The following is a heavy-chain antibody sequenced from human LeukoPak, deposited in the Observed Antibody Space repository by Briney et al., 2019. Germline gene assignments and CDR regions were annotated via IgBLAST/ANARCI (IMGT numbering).Heavy chain of an antibody. CDR1: GDSMTNYY. V-gene: IGHV4-59*01. Sequence: KASETLSLTCSVSGDSMTNYYWSWIRQPPGKGLEWIGYIYYSGATSYNPSLESRVTISEDTSKNQFSLRLSSVTAADTAVYYCARSVALYYFDYWGQGTLVTVSS. CDR3: ARSVALYYFDY. D-gene: IGHD2-15*01. J-gene: IGHJ4*02. CDR2: IYYSGAT.